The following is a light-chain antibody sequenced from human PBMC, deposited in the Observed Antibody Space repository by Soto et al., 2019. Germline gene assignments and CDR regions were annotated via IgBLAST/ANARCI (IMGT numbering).Light chain of an antibody. CDR1: QSVSSN. CDR3: QQYNNWPSLT. CDR2: VAS. Sequence: EIVMTQSPATLSVSPGERATLSCRASQSVSSNLAWYQQKPGQAPRLLIYVASTRPTGIPARFSGSGSGTEFTLTISSLQSEDFAVYYCQQYNNWPSLTFGGGTKVEIK. J-gene: IGKJ4*01. V-gene: IGKV3-15*01.